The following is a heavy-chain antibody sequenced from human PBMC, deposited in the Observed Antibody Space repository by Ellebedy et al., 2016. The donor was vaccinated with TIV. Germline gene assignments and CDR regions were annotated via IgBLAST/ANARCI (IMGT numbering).Heavy chain of an antibody. CDR2: IYYSGST. CDR1: GGSISSSSYY. CDR3: ARDKGGGYAHFDY. J-gene: IGHJ4*02. V-gene: IGHV4-39*07. Sequence: SETLSLTXTVSGGSISSSSYYWGWIRQPPGKGLEWIGSIYYSGSTYYNPSLKSRVTISVDTSKNQFSLKLSSVTAADTAVYYCARDKGGGYAHFDYWGQGTLVTVSS. D-gene: IGHD5-12*01.